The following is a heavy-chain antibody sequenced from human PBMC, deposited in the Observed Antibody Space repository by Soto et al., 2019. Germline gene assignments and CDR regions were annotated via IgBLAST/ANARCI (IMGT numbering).Heavy chain of an antibody. Sequence: QVQLVESGGGVVQPGRSLRLSCAASGFTFSSYGMHWVRQAPGKGLEWVAVIWYDGSNKYYADSVKGRFTISRDNSKNTLYLQMNSLRAEDTAVYYCARDRFESLRSFDYWGQGTLVTVSS. CDR2: IWYDGSNK. CDR3: ARDRFESLRSFDY. CDR1: GFTFSSYG. V-gene: IGHV3-33*01. D-gene: IGHD3-16*01. J-gene: IGHJ4*02.